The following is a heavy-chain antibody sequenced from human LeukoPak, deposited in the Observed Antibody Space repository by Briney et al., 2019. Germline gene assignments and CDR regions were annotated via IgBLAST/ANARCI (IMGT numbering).Heavy chain of an antibody. J-gene: IGHJ4*02. CDR2: IDYRGTT. Sequence: SQTLSPTWTLAGGTISSSSYYWGRIRQPPGKGLEWIVRIDYRGTTYYHPSLKGRVSIDVDTSKSQFSLRLTSVTAADTAVYYCARHVRFLEWLSSYYFDYWGQGTLVTVSS. V-gene: IGHV4-39*01. CDR1: GGTISSSSYY. D-gene: IGHD3-3*01. CDR3: ARHVRFLEWLSSYYFDY.